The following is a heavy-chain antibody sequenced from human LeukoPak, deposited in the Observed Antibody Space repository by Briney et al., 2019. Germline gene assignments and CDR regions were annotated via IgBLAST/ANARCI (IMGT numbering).Heavy chain of an antibody. CDR2: LSGSGFST. D-gene: IGHD1-26*01. V-gene: IGHV3-23*01. Sequence: GGSLRLSCAASGFTFSSYAMSWVRQVPGKGLEWVSALSGSGFSTYYADSVKGRFTISRDNSKNTLYLQINTLRAEDTAVYYCAKIIYSGSPGFDYWGQGTLVTVSS. CDR3: AKIIYSGSPGFDY. CDR1: GFTFSSYA. J-gene: IGHJ4*02.